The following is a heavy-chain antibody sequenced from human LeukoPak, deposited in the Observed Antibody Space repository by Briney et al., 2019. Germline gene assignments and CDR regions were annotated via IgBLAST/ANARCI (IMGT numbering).Heavy chain of an antibody. J-gene: IGHJ4*02. Sequence: ASVKVSCKVSGYTLTELSMHWVRQAPGKGLEWMGGFDPEDGETIYAQKFQGRVTMTEDTSTDTAYMELSSLRSEDTAVYYCATAILTGYSYYFDHWGQGTLVTVSS. CDR2: FDPEDGET. V-gene: IGHV1-24*01. D-gene: IGHD3-9*01. CDR1: GYTLTELS. CDR3: ATAILTGYSYYFDH.